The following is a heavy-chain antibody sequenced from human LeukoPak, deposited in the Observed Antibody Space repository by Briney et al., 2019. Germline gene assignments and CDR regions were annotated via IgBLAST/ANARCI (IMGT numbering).Heavy chain of an antibody. CDR1: GFTFSSYE. V-gene: IGHV3-48*03. CDR2: ISTTGSSI. CDR3: ARVQRGIAVALDY. Sequence: GGSLRLSCAASGFTFSSYEMNWVRQAPGKGLEWVSDISTTGSSIYYADSVKGRFTISRDNVKNLLYLQVNSLRAEDTAVYYCARVQRGIAVALDYWGQGTLVTVSS. J-gene: IGHJ4*02. D-gene: IGHD6-19*01.